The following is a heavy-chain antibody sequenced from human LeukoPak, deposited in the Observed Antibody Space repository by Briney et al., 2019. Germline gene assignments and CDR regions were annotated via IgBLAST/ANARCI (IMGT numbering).Heavy chain of an antibody. Sequence: GASVKVSCKVSGYTLTELSMHWVRQAPGKGLEWMGGFDPEDGETIYAQKFQGRVTMTEDTSTDTAYMELSSLRSEDTAVYYCVTVGPYYYDSSGYYRNDAFDIWGQGTMVTVSS. D-gene: IGHD3-22*01. J-gene: IGHJ3*02. CDR2: FDPEDGET. V-gene: IGHV1-24*01. CDR3: VTVGPYYYDSSGYYRNDAFDI. CDR1: GYTLTELS.